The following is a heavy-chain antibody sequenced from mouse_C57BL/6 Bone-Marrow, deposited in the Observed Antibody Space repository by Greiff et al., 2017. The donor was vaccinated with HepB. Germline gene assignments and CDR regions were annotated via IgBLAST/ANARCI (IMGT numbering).Heavy chain of an antibody. Sequence: VQLQESGPELVKPGASVKISCKASGYAFSSSWMNWVKQRPGKGLEWIRRIYPGDGDTNYNGKFKGKATLTADKSSSTAYMQLSSLTSEDSAVYFCAQLGPWFAYWGQGTLVTVSA. CDR1: GYAFSSSW. CDR2: IYPGDGDT. D-gene: IGHD4-1*02. J-gene: IGHJ3*01. V-gene: IGHV1-82*01. CDR3: AQLGPWFAY.